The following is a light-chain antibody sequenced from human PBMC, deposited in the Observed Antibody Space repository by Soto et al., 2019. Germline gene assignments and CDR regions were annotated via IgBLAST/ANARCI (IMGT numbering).Light chain of an antibody. CDR1: SSDVGSYNL. V-gene: IGLV2-23*02. J-gene: IGLJ3*02. CDR2: EVS. CDR3: CSYVIISTFEVG. Sequence: QSALAQPDSGSGSPGQSITISCTGTSSDVGSYNLVSWYQHHPGKAPKLMIYEVSKRPSGVSNRFSGSKSGNTASLTISGLQAEDEADYYCCSYVIISTFEVGFGGGTKLTVL.